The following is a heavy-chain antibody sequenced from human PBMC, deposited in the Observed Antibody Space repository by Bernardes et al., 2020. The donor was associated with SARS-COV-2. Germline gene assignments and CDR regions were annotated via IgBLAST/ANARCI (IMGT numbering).Heavy chain of an antibody. V-gene: IGHV4-39*01. CDR2: IYYSGST. CDR3: ARHRPAMVRGVTTYYYYGMDV. CDR1: GGSISSSSYY. J-gene: IGHJ6*02. Sequence: SETLSLTCTVSGGSISSSSYYWGWIRQPPGKGLEWIGSIYYSGSTYYNPSLKSRVTISVDTSKNQFSLKLSSVTAADTAVYYCARHRPAMVRGVTTYYYYGMDVWGQGTTVTVSS. D-gene: IGHD3-10*01.